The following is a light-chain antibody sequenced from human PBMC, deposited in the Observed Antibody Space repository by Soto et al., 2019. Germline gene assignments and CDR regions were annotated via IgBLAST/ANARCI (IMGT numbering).Light chain of an antibody. V-gene: IGLV1-40*01. Sequence: QSVLTQPPSVSGAPGQRVTISCTGSSSNIGAGYDVHWYQQLPGTAPKLLIYGNSNRPSGVPDRFSGSKSGTSASLAITGLQGEGEADYYCQSYDSSLSGVVFGGGTKVTVL. CDR1: SSNIGAGYD. CDR3: QSYDSSLSGVV. J-gene: IGLJ2*01. CDR2: GNS.